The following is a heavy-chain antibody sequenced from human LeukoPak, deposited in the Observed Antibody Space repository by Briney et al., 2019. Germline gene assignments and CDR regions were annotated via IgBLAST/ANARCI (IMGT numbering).Heavy chain of an antibody. CDR3: ARDGGSFFDY. Sequence: GGSLRLSCAASGFTFSSYAMHWVRQAPGKGLEWVAVISYDGSNKYYADSVKGRFTISRDNSKNTLCLQMNSLRAEDTAVYYCARDGGSFFDYWGQGTLVTVSS. J-gene: IGHJ4*02. V-gene: IGHV3-30-3*01. D-gene: IGHD2-15*01. CDR2: ISYDGSNK. CDR1: GFTFSSYA.